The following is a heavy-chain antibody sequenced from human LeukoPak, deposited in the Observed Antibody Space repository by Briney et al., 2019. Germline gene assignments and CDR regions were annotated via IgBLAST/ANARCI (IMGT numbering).Heavy chain of an antibody. CDR2: IIPILGIA. Sequence: SVKVSCKASGYTFTGYYMHWVRPAPGQGLEWMGRIIPILGIANYAQKFQGRVTITADKSTSTAYMELSSLRSEDTAVYYCARDHSTNYYDSSGYYDYWGQGTLVTVSS. D-gene: IGHD3-22*01. CDR1: GYTFTGYY. CDR3: ARDHSTNYYDSSGYYDY. V-gene: IGHV1-69*04. J-gene: IGHJ4*02.